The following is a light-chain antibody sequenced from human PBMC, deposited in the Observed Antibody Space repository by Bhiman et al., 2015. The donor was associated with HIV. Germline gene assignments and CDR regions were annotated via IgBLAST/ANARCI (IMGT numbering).Light chain of an antibody. J-gene: IGLJ1*01. CDR1: ALPKQY. V-gene: IGLV3-1*01. CDR2: QDS. Sequence: SYELTQPPSVSVSPGQTARITCSGDALPKQYAYWYQQKPGQSPVLVIYQDSKRPSGIPERFSGSNSGNTATLTISGTQAMDEADYYCQAWDSSTGGVFGTGTKVTVL. CDR3: QAWDSSTGGV.